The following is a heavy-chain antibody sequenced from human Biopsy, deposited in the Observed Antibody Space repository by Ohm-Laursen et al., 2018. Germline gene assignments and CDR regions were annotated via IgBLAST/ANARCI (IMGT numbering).Heavy chain of an antibody. CDR3: TRLAYYYYYGMDV. V-gene: IGHV3-48*03. CDR2: IGGSGGTT. Sequence: SLRLSCTASGFTFNDFAMTWVRQAPGKGLEWVSAIGGSGGTTYHADSVKGRFTISRDNAKNSLYLQRNSLRAEDTAVYYCTRLAYYYYYGMDVWGQGTTVTVSS. J-gene: IGHJ6*02. D-gene: IGHD2-21*01. CDR1: GFTFNDFA.